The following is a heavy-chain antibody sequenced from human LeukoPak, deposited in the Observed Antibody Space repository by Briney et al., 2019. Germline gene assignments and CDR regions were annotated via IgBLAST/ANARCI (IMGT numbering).Heavy chain of an antibody. J-gene: IGHJ3*02. V-gene: IGHV3-23*01. Sequence: GGSLRLSCAASGFTFSSYAMSWVRQAPGKGLEWVSAISGSGGSTYYADSVKGRFTISRDNSKNTLDLQLNSLRAEDTAVCYCAKDQTGGKTAANVGAFDIWDQCPMITVSS. D-gene: IGHD2-2*01. CDR3: AKDQTGGKTAANVGAFDI. CDR1: GFTFSSYA. CDR2: ISGSGGST.